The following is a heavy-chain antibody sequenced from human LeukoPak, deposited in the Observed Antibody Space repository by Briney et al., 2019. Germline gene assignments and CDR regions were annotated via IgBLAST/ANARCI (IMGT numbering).Heavy chain of an antibody. V-gene: IGHV3-53*04. D-gene: IGHD3-16*02. CDR3: ARGKGPSKGDYVWGSYRYTPYYFDY. CDR2: IYSGGST. CDR1: GFTVSSNY. J-gene: IGHJ4*02. Sequence: GGSLRLSCAASGFTVSSNYMSWVRQAPGKGLEWVSVIYSGGSTYYADSVKGRFTISRHNPKNTLYLQMNSLRAEDTAVYYCARGKGPSKGDYVWGSYRYTPYYFDYWGQGTLVTVSS.